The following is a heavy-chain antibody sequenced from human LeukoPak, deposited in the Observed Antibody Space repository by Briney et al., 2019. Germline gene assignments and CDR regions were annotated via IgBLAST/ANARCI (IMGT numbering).Heavy chain of an antibody. Sequence: ASVKVSCKASGYAFINYAITWVRQAPGQGLEWMGWISPFNGQTNYAQNLQGRVTMTIDTTTSTASMELRGLRSDDTGVYYCARVRDYNPRGRFDDWGQGTRVTVSS. CDR1: GYAFINYA. D-gene: IGHD4/OR15-4a*01. CDR3: ARVRDYNPRGRFDD. V-gene: IGHV1-18*01. J-gene: IGHJ4*02. CDR2: ISPFNGQT.